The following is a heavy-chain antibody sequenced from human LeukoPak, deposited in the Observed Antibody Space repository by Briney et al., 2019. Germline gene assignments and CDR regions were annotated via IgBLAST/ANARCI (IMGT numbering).Heavy chain of an antibody. CDR2: IKQDGSEK. CDR3: ARDRCSGTSCHNFDY. Sequence: GGSLRLSCAASGFTFSSYWMSWVRQAPGKGLEWVANIKQDGSEKYYVDSVKGRFTISRDNAKNSLYLQMNSLRAEDTAVYYCARDRCSGTSCHNFDYWGQGTLVAVSS. J-gene: IGHJ4*02. V-gene: IGHV3-7*01. CDR1: GFTFSSYW. D-gene: IGHD2-2*02.